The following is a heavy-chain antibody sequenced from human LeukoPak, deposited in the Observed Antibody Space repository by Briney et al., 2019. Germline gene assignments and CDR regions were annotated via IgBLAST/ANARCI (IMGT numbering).Heavy chain of an antibody. CDR2: IYSSGNT. J-gene: IGHJ4*02. CDR1: GASISSNNYY. D-gene: IGHD1-26*01. V-gene: IGHV4-39*01. Sequence: SEALSLTCTVSGASISSNNYYWGWVRQPPGKGLEWIGNIYSSGNTYYNASLKSRVTIYIDTSKNQFSLNLSSVTAADTAVYYCAKSGGSGLIDYWGQGTLVTVSS. CDR3: AKSGGSGLIDY.